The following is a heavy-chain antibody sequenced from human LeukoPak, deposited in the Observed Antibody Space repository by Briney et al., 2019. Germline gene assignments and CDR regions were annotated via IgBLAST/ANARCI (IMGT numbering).Heavy chain of an antibody. D-gene: IGHD2-15*01. J-gene: IGHJ3*02. Sequence: GRSLRLSCAASGFTFSSYGMHWVRQAPGKGLEWVAIIWYDGNKYYADSVKGRFTISRDNSKNTLYLQINSLRAEDTATYYCAKEISLNDAFDIWGQGTMVTVSS. CDR2: IWYDGNK. CDR1: GFTFSSYG. CDR3: AKEISLNDAFDI. V-gene: IGHV3-33*06.